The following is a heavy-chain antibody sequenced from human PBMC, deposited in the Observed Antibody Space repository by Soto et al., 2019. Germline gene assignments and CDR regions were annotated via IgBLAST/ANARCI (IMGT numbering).Heavy chain of an antibody. CDR1: DDSISSDNYF. CDR3: ARYYGSGTSVFGMDV. V-gene: IGHV4-31*03. D-gene: IGHD3-10*01. CDR2: ISYSGST. Sequence: QVQLQESGPGLVKPSQTLSLTCTVSDDSISSDNYFWSWIRQQPGKGLGWIGYISYSGSTHYNPSLKSRLTISIDTSKNQFSLRLNSVTAAYTAVYYCARYYGSGTSVFGMDVWGQGTTVIVSS. J-gene: IGHJ6*02.